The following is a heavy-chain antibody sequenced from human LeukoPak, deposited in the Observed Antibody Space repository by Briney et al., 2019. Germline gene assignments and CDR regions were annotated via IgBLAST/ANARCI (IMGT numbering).Heavy chain of an antibody. D-gene: IGHD3-10*01. Sequence: GGSLRLSCAASGFTFSSYGMHWVRQAPGKGLEWVAFIRYDGSKIFYVDSVKGRFTISRDNANNSLYLQMNSLRAEDTAVYYCARERDYSGSGSYYKALDYWGQGTLVTVSS. CDR1: GFTFSSYG. CDR2: IRYDGSKI. J-gene: IGHJ4*02. CDR3: ARERDYSGSGSYYKALDY. V-gene: IGHV3-30*02.